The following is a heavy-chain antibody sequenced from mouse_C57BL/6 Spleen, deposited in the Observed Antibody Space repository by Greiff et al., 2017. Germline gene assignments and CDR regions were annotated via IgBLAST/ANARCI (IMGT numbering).Heavy chain of an antibody. J-gene: IGHJ1*03. Sequence: EVKLMESEGGLVQPGSSMKLSCTASGFTFSDYYMAWVRQVPEKGLEWVANINYDGSSTYYLDSLKSRFIISRDNAKNILYLQMSRLKSEDTATYYCARAPGSSTGYFDVWGTGTTVTVSS. V-gene: IGHV5-16*01. CDR2: INYDGSST. D-gene: IGHD1-1*01. CDR1: GFTFSDYY. CDR3: ARAPGSSTGYFDV.